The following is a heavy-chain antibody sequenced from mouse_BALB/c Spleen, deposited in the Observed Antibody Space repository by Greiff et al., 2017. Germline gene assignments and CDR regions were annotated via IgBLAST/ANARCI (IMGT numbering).Heavy chain of an antibody. Sequence: QVQLKESGPGLVAPSQSLSITCTVSGFSLTSYGVHWVRQPPGKGLEWLGVIWAGGSTNYNSALMSRLSISKDNSKSQVFLKMNSLQTDDTAMYYCARDKDYYGSRAWFAYWGQGTLVTVSA. V-gene: IGHV2-9*02. CDR3: ARDKDYYGSRAWFAY. CDR1: GFSLTSYG. CDR2: IWAGGST. J-gene: IGHJ3*01. D-gene: IGHD1-1*01.